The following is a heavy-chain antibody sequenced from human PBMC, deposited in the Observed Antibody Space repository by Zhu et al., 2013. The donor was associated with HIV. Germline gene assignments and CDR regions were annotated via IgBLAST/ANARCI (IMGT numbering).Heavy chain of an antibody. Sequence: QVQLVQSGAEVKKPGASVKVSCKASGYTFTTPGISWVRQAPGQGLEWMGWISGYNGNTNYAQKLQGRVTMTTDTSTSTAYMELRSLRSDDTAVYYCARDPALTTARPNYYYYMDVWGKGTTVTVSS. D-gene: IGHD6-6*01. CDR1: GYTFTTPG. CDR3: ARDPALTTARPNYYYYMDV. J-gene: IGHJ6*03. CDR2: ISGYNGNT. V-gene: IGHV1-18*01.